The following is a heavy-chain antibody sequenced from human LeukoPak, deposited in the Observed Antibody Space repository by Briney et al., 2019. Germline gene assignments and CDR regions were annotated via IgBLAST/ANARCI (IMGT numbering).Heavy chain of an antibody. CDR3: ARDRDSYGYYDC. CDR2: IYHSGST. V-gene: IGHV4-30-2*01. Sequence: SQTLSLTCAVSGGSISSGGYSWSWIRQPPGKGLEWIGYIYHSGSTYYNPSLKSRVTISVDRSKNQFSLKLSSVTAADTAVYYCARDRDSYGYYDCWGQGTLVTVSS. D-gene: IGHD5-18*01. J-gene: IGHJ4*02. CDR1: GGSISSGGYS.